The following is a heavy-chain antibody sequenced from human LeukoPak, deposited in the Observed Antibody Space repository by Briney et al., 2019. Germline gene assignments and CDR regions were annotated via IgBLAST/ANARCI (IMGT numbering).Heavy chain of an antibody. D-gene: IGHD3-22*01. J-gene: IGHJ4*02. V-gene: IGHV3-43D*03. Sequence: GGSLRLSCAASGFTFDDYAMHWVRQAPGKGLEWVSLISWDGGSTYYADSVKGRFTISRDNAKNSLYLQMNSLRAEDTALYYCAKAGYDSSGYSDFDYWGQGTLVTVSS. CDR2: ISWDGGST. CDR1: GFTFDDYA. CDR3: AKAGYDSSGYSDFDY.